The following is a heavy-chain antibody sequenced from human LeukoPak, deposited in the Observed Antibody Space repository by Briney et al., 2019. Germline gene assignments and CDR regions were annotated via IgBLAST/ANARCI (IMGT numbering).Heavy chain of an antibody. CDR3: ARHNAPRRVGFDF. CDR2: IYYSGTT. J-gene: IGHJ4*02. V-gene: IGHV4-59*08. D-gene: IGHD3-10*01. CDR1: GGSLTSYY. Sequence: PSDTLSLTCTVSGGSLTSYYWSWMRQPQGKGLEWIGYIYYSGTTNYNPSLKSRVTISVDTSKNQFSLKLSSVTAADTALYWCARHNAPRRVGFDFWGQGTLVTVSS.